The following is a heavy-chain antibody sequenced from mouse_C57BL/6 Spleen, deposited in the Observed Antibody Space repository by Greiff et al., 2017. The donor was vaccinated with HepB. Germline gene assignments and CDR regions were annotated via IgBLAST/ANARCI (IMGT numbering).Heavy chain of an antibody. Sequence: EVMLVESGGGLVKPGGSLKLSCAASGFTFSDYGMHWVRQAPEKGLEWVAYISSGSSTIYYADTVKGRFTISRDNAKNTLFLQMTSLRSEDTAMYYCARGTTVVGYFDVWGTGTTVTVSS. J-gene: IGHJ1*03. CDR2: ISSGSSTI. CDR3: ARGTTVVGYFDV. D-gene: IGHD1-1*01. V-gene: IGHV5-17*01. CDR1: GFTFSDYG.